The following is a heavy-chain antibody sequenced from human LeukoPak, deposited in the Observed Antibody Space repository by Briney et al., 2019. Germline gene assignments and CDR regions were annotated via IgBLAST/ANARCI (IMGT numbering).Heavy chain of an antibody. J-gene: IGHJ6*04. Sequence: GGSLRLSCAASGFTFSSYAMHWVRQAPGKGLEYVSGISSNGGSTYYANSVKGRFSISRDNSKNTVYLQMKSQRVEDTAVYYCGKGLASSSGYGVDVWGKGTTVTVSS. CDR3: GKGLASSSGYGVDV. V-gene: IGHV3-64*01. CDR2: ISSNGGST. CDR1: GFTFSSYA. D-gene: IGHD6-13*01.